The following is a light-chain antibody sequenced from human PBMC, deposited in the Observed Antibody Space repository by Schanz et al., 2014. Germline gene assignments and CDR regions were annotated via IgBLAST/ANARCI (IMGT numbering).Light chain of an antibody. V-gene: IGLV2-23*02. Sequence: QSALTQPASVSGSPGQSITISCTGTSSDVGTSNLLSWYQQYPGKAPKLLIYDVIKRPSGVSNRFSGSKSGNTASLTISGLQAEDEADYYCCSYTGSSPLFVFGTGTKLTVL. CDR2: DVI. CDR3: CSYTGSSPLFV. CDR1: SSDVGTSNL. J-gene: IGLJ1*01.